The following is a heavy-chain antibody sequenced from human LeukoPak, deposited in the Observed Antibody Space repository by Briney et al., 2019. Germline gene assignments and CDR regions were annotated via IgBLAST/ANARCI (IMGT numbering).Heavy chain of an antibody. Sequence: SETLSLTCTVSGGSITTYYWHWIRQSPGKGLEWIGNIHYSGGTNYNPSLKSRVTISLDTSKSQFSLRLDSVTAADTAVYYCAGVKNSRYWYYYWGQGTLVTVSS. D-gene: IGHD6-13*01. J-gene: IGHJ4*02. CDR2: IHYSGGT. V-gene: IGHV4-59*01. CDR3: AGVKNSRYWYYY. CDR1: GGSITTYY.